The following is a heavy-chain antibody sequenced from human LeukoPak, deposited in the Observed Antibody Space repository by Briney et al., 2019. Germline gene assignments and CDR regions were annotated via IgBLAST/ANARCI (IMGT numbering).Heavy chain of an antibody. CDR1: GGSISSYY. CDR3: ARDGYYYDSSGYSP. D-gene: IGHD3-22*01. J-gene: IGHJ5*02. Sequence: PSETLSLTCTVSGGSISSYYWSWIRQPPGKGLEWIGYIYYSGSTNYNPSLKSRVTISVDTSKNQFSLKLSSVTAADTAVYCCARDGYYYDSSGYSPWGQGTLVTVSS. V-gene: IGHV4-59*01. CDR2: IYYSGST.